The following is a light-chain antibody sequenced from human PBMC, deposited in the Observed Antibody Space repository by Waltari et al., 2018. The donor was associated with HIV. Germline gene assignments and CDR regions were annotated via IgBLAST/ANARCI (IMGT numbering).Light chain of an antibody. Sequence: QSALTQPASVSGSPGQSITISCTGPSSDVGSYNLVSWYLQHPGKAPKLMIYEGNKRPSGVSNRFSGSKSGNTASLTISGLQAEDEADYYCCSYSGSYTSYVFGAGTKVTVL. CDR1: SSDVGSYNL. CDR2: EGN. V-gene: IGLV2-23*01. CDR3: CSYSGSYTSYV. J-gene: IGLJ1*01.